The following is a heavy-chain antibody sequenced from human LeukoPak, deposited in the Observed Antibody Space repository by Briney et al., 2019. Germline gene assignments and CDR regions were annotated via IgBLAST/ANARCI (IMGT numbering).Heavy chain of an antibody. Sequence: ASVKVSCKAAGYTFTSYGISWVRQAPGQGLEWMGWSSAYNGNTNYAQKLQGRVTMTTDTSTSTAYMELRSLRSDDTAVYYCARVSGIVATTKILYYYYYMDVWGKGTTVTVSS. CDR3: ARVSGIVATTKILYYYYYMDV. D-gene: IGHD5-12*01. V-gene: IGHV1-18*01. CDR1: GYTFTSYG. CDR2: SSAYNGNT. J-gene: IGHJ6*03.